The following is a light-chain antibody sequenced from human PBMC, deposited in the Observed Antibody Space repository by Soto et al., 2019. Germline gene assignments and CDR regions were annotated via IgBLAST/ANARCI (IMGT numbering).Light chain of an antibody. J-gene: IGKJ1*01. CDR1: QSVSSSY. V-gene: IGKV3-20*01. CDR3: QQYGSSPWT. CDR2: GAS. Sequence: VLTQSPGTLSLSPGERATLSCRASQSVSSSYLAWYQQKPGQAPRLLIYGASSRATGIPDRFSGSGSGIDFTLTISGLEPEDFAVYYCQQYGSSPWTFGQGTKVDIK.